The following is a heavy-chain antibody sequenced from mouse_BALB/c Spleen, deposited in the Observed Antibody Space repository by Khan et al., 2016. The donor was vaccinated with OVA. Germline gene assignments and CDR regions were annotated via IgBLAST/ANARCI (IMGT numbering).Heavy chain of an antibody. CDR1: GFSLTNYG. V-gene: IGHV2-6-1*01. D-gene: IGHD2-4*01. CDR2: IWSDGST. CDR3: ARQSYYHYTRMDY. J-gene: IGHJ4*01. Sequence: QVQLKESGPGLVAPSQSLSITCTISGFSLTNYGVHWVRQPPGKGLEWLVVIWSDGSTTYNSALKYRLTTSKENSKSQVFFKMNSLQIEGTSVYFCARQSYYHYTRMDYWGQGTSVTVSS.